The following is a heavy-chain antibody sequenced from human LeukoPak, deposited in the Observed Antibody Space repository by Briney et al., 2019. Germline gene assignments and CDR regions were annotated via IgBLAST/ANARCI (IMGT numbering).Heavy chain of an antibody. Sequence: GRSLRLSCAASRFSFGSYGMHWVRQAPGKGLEWVALISYGGSNKHYADSVKGRFTISRDNSKNTLYLQMNSLRAEDTAVYYCAKNYYYDSSGAFDYWGQGTLVTVSS. D-gene: IGHD3-22*01. V-gene: IGHV3-30*18. J-gene: IGHJ4*02. CDR3: AKNYYYDSSGAFDY. CDR1: RFSFGSYG. CDR2: ISYGGSNK.